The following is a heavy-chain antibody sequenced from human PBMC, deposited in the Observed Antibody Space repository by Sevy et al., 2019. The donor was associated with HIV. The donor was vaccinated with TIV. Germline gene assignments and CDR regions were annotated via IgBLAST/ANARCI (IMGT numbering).Heavy chain of an antibody. CDR2: VYYSGST. V-gene: IGHV4-39*01. J-gene: IGHJ4*02. CDR3: ANQPLTLISPPDS. D-gene: IGHD2-2*01. CDR1: GDSISNSRYY. Sequence: SETLSLTCTVSGDSISNSRYYWGWIRQPPGKGLEWIGSVYYSGSTYYNPSLKSRVTLSIDTSKNQFLLKVNSVTATDTAVYYCANQPLTLISPPDSWDQGTLVTVSS.